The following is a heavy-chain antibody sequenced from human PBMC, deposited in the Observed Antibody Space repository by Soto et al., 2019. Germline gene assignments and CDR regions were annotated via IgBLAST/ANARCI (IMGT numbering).Heavy chain of an antibody. CDR2: IYPGDSDS. CDR1: GYSFSSYW. Sequence: GESLKISCQGSGYSFSSYWIGWVRQMPGKGLEWMGIIYPGDSDSRYSPSFQGQVTFSVDTSINTAYLQWSSLKASDTAMYYCARHHYGDSDYWGQGTLVTVSS. D-gene: IGHD4-17*01. CDR3: ARHHYGDSDY. J-gene: IGHJ4*02. V-gene: IGHV5-51*01.